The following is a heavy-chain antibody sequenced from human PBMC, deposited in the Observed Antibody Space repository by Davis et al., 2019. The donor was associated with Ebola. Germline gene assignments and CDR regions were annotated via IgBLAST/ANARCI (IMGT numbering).Heavy chain of an antibody. CDR2: ITPNSGGT. D-gene: IGHD6-19*01. Sequence: ASVKVSCKASGYTFSDYYMHWVRLAPGQGLEWMGWITPNSGGTNYAQKFQGRVTMTRDTSISTAYMELSRLTSDDTAVYYCARPDSSGWYFLGYWGQGTLVTVSS. CDR3: ARPDSSGWYFLGY. J-gene: IGHJ4*02. V-gene: IGHV1-2*02. CDR1: GYTFSDYY.